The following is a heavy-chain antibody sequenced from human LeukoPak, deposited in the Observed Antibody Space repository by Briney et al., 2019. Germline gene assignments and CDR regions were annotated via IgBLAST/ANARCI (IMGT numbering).Heavy chain of an antibody. CDR1: GFSFSTQR. CDR3: AREGNSGYYPY. D-gene: IGHD3-22*01. J-gene: IGHJ4*02. Sequence: GGSLRLSCAASGFSFSTQRMHWVRQAPGKGLVWVSYINIDERITGYADSVKGRFTISRDNAKNTLYLQMNSLRAEDTAMYYCAREGNSGYYPYWGQGILVTVSS. V-gene: IGHV3-74*01. CDR2: INIDERIT.